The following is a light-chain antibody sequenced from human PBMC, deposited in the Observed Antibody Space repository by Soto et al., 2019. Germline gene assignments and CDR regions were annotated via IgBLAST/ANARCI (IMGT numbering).Light chain of an antibody. CDR3: QCGT. Sequence: DIQMTQSPSTLSASVGDRVTITCRASQSISSWLAWYQQKPGKAPKLLIYKASSLESGVPSRFSGSGSGTEFTLNISSLQPDDFATYYCQCGTFGQGTKLEIK. V-gene: IGKV1-5*03. CDR1: QSISSW. CDR2: KAS. J-gene: IGKJ2*01.